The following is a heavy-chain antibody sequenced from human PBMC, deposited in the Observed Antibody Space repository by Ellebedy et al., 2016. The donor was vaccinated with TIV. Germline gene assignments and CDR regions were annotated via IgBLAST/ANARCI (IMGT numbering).Heavy chain of an antibody. J-gene: IGHJ4*02. D-gene: IGHD4-17*01. CDR2: IFQSGNT. V-gene: IGHV4-30-2*01. Sequence: SETLSLTXAVSGGSISSGGYSWTWIRQPPGKGLEWIGYIFQSGNTYYNPSLKSRVTMSLDRSKNQFSLKLSSVTAADTAVYYCASIYGDYQIFDYWGQGTLVTVSS. CDR3: ASIYGDYQIFDY. CDR1: GGSISSGGYS.